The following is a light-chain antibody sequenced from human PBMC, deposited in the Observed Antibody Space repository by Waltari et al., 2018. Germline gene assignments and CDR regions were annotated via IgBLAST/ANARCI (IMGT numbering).Light chain of an antibody. CDR1: ETIHNAY. CDR2: GTS. J-gene: IGKJ1*01. V-gene: IGKV3-20*01. CDR3: HYSGPSMWT. Sequence: EIVLTQSPGTLSLTPGERVTLSCRASETIHNAYLAWYQQTPGQAPRLLIFGTSTRAPAIPARFSGSGSATDFTLTISRLEPEDFALYHCHYSGPSMWTFGQGTRVEIK.